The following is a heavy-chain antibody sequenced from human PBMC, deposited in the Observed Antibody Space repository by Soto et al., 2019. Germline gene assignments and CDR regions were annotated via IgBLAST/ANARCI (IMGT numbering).Heavy chain of an antibody. CDR3: ARANLRGGVLGAFDI. J-gene: IGHJ3*02. Sequence: QVQLVQSGAEVKKPGASVKVSCKASGYTFTSYGISWVRQAPGQGLEWMGWISAYNGNTNYAQKLQGRVTMTTDTSTSTAYMELRSPRSDDTAVSYCARANLRGGVLGAFDIWGQGTMVTVSS. CDR2: ISAYNGNT. CDR1: GYTFTSYG. D-gene: IGHD3-16*01. V-gene: IGHV1-18*01.